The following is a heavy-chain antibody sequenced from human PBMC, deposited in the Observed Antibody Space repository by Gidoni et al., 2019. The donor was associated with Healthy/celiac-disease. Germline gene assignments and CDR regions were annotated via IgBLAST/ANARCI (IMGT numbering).Heavy chain of an antibody. CDR3: AKDEEVYYDFWSGHASLAWFDP. D-gene: IGHD3-3*01. CDR1: GFTFSSYA. V-gene: IGHV3-23*01. Sequence: EVQLLESGGGLVQPGGSLRLSCAASGFTFSSYAMSWVRQAPGKGLEWVSAMSGSGCSTYYADSVKGRFTISRDNSKNTLYLQMNSLRAEDTAVYYCAKDEEVYYDFWSGHASLAWFDPWGQGTLVTVSS. CDR2: MSGSGCST. J-gene: IGHJ5*02.